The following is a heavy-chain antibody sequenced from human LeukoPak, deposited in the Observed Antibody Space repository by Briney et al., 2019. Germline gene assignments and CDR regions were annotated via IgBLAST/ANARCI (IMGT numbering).Heavy chain of an antibody. CDR3: VRDIPYVGSFLYFDY. CDR2: INQAGSEK. D-gene: IGHD1-26*01. J-gene: IGHJ4*02. CDR1: GFIFGNYW. V-gene: IGHV3-7*01. Sequence: GGSLRLSCVGSGFIFGNYWMSWVRQAPGKGLEWVAHINQAGSEKYYVDSVKGRFTISRDNAKSSLSLQMNGLRVEGTALYYCVRDIPYVGSFLYFDYWGQGALVTVSS.